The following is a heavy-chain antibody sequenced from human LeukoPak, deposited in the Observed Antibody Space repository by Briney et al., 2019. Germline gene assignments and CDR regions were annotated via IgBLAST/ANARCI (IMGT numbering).Heavy chain of an antibody. Sequence: GGSLRLSCAASGFTFSSYSMNWVRQAPGKGLEWISYISRSSSTIYVDSVKGRFTISRDNAKNSLYLQMNSLRPEDTAVYYCARQYYDSSGYLFDYWGQGTLVTVSS. J-gene: IGHJ4*02. CDR2: ISRSSSTI. CDR3: ARQYYDSSGYLFDY. D-gene: IGHD3-22*01. CDR1: GFTFSSYS. V-gene: IGHV3-48*04.